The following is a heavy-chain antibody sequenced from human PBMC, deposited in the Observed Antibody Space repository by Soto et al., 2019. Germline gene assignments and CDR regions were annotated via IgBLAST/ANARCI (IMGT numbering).Heavy chain of an antibody. CDR3: ARDMRAVVGVADY. J-gene: IGHJ4*02. D-gene: IGHD1-26*01. Sequence: EVQLVESGGGLVKPGGSLRLSCAASGFTFSTFSMNWLRQAPGKGLEWVASISSSSAYIYYADSVKGRFTVSRDNAKNSLNLQMNSRRGEDTAMYFCARDMRAVVGVADYWGQGTLVSVSS. CDR1: GFTFSTFS. CDR2: ISSSSAYI. V-gene: IGHV3-21*01.